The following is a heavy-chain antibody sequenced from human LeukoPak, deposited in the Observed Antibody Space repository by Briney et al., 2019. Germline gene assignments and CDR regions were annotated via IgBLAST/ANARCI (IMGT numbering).Heavy chain of an antibody. CDR1: GFTFSNYW. CDR3: AKGSSDWYPFDY. Sequence: GGSLRLSCAASGFTFSNYWMHWVRQVPGKGLVWVSRINDDGSATFYADSVKGRFTISRDNAKNTLFLQMNSLRTEDTALYYCAKGSSDWYPFDYWGQGTLVTVSS. V-gene: IGHV3-74*01. D-gene: IGHD6-19*01. CDR2: INDDGSAT. J-gene: IGHJ4*02.